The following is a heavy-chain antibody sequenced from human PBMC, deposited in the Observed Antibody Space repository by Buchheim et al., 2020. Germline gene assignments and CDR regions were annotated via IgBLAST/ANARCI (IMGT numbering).Heavy chain of an antibody. Sequence: VQLVESGGGLVQPGGSLRLSCVASGFTFSEYYMTWIRQAPGKGLEWVSYISSSGVNIYYGDSVKGRFTISRDNAESSLSLQMNSLRAEDTAVYYCARVHSGWYFDYWGQGTL. CDR3: ARVHSGWYFDY. J-gene: IGHJ4*02. V-gene: IGHV3-11*01. D-gene: IGHD6-19*01. CDR1: GFTFSEYY. CDR2: ISSSGVNI.